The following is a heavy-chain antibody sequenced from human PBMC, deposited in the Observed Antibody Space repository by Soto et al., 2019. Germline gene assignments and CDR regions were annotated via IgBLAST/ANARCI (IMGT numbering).Heavy chain of an antibody. CDR3: VNGPLGTYGNVYFED. D-gene: IGHD3-9*01. V-gene: IGHV2-5*02. CDR2: IYWDGDE. J-gene: IGHJ1*01. Sequence: EAGRTPVSQRGSVTMTCPCCEFSCGMKKARVGWVRQPPGKALEWLALIYWDGDEHYSPSLKNRLSITKDTSKDQVVLTLTDVHPADTATYYCVNGPLGTYGNVYFEDWRQRNPVPVS. CDR1: EFSCGMKKAR.